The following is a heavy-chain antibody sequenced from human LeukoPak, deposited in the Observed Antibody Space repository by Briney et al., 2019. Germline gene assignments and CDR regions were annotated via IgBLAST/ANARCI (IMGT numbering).Heavy chain of an antibody. CDR3: ARVIAYSSSWVVVGDAFDI. CDR1: GYTFTGYY. Sequence: ASVNVSCKASGYTFTGYYMHWVRQAPGQGLEWMGGINPNSGGTNYAQKFQGRVTMTRDTSISTAYMELSRLRSDDTAVYYCARVIAYSSSWVVVGDAFDIWGQGTMVTVSS. V-gene: IGHV1-2*02. CDR2: INPNSGGT. J-gene: IGHJ3*02. D-gene: IGHD6-13*01.